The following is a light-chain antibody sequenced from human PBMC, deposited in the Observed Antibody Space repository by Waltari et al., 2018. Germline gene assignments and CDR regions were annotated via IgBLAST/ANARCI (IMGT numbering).Light chain of an antibody. J-gene: IGLJ3*02. V-gene: IGLV4-69*01. CDR1: SGHSSNV. Sequence: QLVLTQSPSASASLGASIKLTCTLSSGHSSNVIAWLQQQPEKGPRYSMTINRDGSHSRGNEVPDRFSGSRSGAVRYLTRSSLQSEDEADYYGQTGGHGTGVFGGGTKLTVL. CDR2: INRDGSH. CDR3: QTGGHGTGV.